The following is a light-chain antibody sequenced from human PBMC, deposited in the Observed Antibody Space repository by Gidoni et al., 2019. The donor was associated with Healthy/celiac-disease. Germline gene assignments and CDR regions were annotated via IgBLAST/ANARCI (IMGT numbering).Light chain of an antibody. CDR3: QQYYSTPWT. CDR2: CAS. Sequence: DIVMTQPPDSLAVSRGERATINCKSSQSVLYSSNNKNYLAWYQQKPGQPPKLLIYCASTRESGVPDRFSGSGSGTDFTLTISSLQAEDVAVYYCQQYYSTPWTFGQGTKVEIK. V-gene: IGKV4-1*01. CDR1: QSVLYSSNNKNY. J-gene: IGKJ1*01.